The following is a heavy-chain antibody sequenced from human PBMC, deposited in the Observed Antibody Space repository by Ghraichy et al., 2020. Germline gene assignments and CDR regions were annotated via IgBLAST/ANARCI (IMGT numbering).Heavy chain of an antibody. J-gene: IGHJ4*02. CDR2: IYYSGST. CDR1: GGSISSYY. Sequence: SETLSLTCTVSGGSISSYYWSWIRQPPGKGLEWIGYIYYSGSTNYNPSLKSRVTISVDTSKNQFSLKLSSVTTADTAVYYCARVYDSSGYYPNWGQGTLVTVSS. V-gene: IGHV4-59*01. D-gene: IGHD3-22*01. CDR3: ARVYDSSGYYPN.